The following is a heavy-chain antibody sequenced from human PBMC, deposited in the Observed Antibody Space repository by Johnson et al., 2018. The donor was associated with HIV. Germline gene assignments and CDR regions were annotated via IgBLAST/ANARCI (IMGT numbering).Heavy chain of an antibody. CDR3: AAGGVVTADDAFDI. V-gene: IGHV3-30*03. CDR2: ISYDGRNK. J-gene: IGHJ3*02. Sequence: QVQLVESGGGVVQPGRSLRLSCAASGFTFSSYGMHWVRQAPGKGLEWVAVISYDGRNKYYADSVRGRITISRDNTKNTLYLQMASLRAEDTALYYCAAGGVVTADDAFDIWGQGTRVTVSS. D-gene: IGHD2-21*02. CDR1: GFTFSSYG.